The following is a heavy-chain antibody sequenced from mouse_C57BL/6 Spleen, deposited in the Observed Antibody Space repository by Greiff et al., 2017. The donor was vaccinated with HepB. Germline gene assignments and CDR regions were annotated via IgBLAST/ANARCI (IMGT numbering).Heavy chain of an antibody. CDR3: AGLRPYYFDY. Sequence: QVQLQQSGAELVKPGASVKMSCKASGYTFTSYWMHWVKQRPGQGLEWIGMINPNSGSTNYNEKFKSKATLTVDKSSSTAYMQLRSLTSEDSAVYYCAGLRPYYFDYWGQGTTLTVSS. D-gene: IGHD2-4*01. J-gene: IGHJ2*01. V-gene: IGHV1-64*01. CDR1: GYTFTSYW. CDR2: INPNSGST.